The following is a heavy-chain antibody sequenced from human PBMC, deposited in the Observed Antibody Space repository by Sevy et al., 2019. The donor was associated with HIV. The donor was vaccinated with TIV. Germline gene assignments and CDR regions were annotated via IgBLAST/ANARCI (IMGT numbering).Heavy chain of an antibody. V-gene: IGHV1-24*01. CDR1: GYTLTEVS. CDR3: ATTKDYYDSSGCPFDY. CDR2: FDPEDGET. D-gene: IGHD3-22*01. J-gene: IGHJ4*02. Sequence: ASVKASCKVSGYTLTEVSMHWVRQAPGKGLEWMGSFDPEDGETIFAQKFQGRVTMTEDTSTDTAYMELSSLRSEDTAVYYCATTKDYYDSSGCPFDYWGQGTLVTVSS.